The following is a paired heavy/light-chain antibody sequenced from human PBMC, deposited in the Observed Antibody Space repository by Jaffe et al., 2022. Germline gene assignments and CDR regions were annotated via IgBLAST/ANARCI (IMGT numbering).Light chain of an antibody. CDR2: WAS. CDR1: QSVLYSSNNRNY. V-gene: IGKV4-1*01. J-gene: IGKJ4*01. CDR3: QQYYTSPLT. Sequence: DIVMTQAPDSLAVSLGERATISCKSSQSVLYSSNNRNYLAWYQQKPGQPPKLLIYWASTRESGVPDRFSGSGSGTDFTLTISSLQAEDVAVYYCQQYYTSPLTFGGGTKVEVK.
Heavy chain of an antibody. J-gene: IGHJ4*02. V-gene: IGHV3-9*01. CDR2: ISWNSRDI. D-gene: IGHD1-26*01. CDR1: GFSFEDHV. Sequence: EMQLVESGGGLVQPGRSLRLSCAASGFSFEDHVMYWVRQAPGKGLEWVSGISWNSRDIGYADSVKGRFTISRDNAKNSLYLQMNSLRVEDTAFYYCAKMGRGQKSMGGIVGAVDYWGQGTLVTVSS. CDR3: AKMGRGQKSMGGIVGAVDY.